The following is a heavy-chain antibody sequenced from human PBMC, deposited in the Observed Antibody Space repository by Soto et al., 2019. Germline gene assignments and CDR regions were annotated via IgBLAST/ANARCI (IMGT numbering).Heavy chain of an antibody. J-gene: IGHJ5*01. D-gene: IGHD7-27*01. Sequence: SETLSLPCSVSGNSFSNLEYFWALFRQPTWQALVYIGFIYTSAVTDYNPSSVIRDAISLDTSKSEFSLKATPVTPADAALEVCARGRYCLTGRCFPNSFDSWGQGALVTVSS. V-gene: IGHV4-30-4*01. CDR2: IYTSAVT. CDR3: ARGRYCLTGRCFPNSFDS. CDR1: GNSFSNLEYF.